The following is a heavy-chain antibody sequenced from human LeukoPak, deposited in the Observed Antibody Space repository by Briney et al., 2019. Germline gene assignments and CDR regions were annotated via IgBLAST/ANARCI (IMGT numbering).Heavy chain of an antibody. CDR2: IKGKTDGGTT. D-gene: IGHD1-1*01. CDR3: TTEGLTSWFDP. V-gene: IGHV3-15*01. Sequence: GGSLRLSCAASGFTFSSYAMSWVRQAPGKGLEWVGRIKGKTDGGTTDYAAPVKGRFTISRDDSKNTLYLQMNSLKTEDTAVYYCTTEGLTSWFDPWGQGTLVTVSS. J-gene: IGHJ5*02. CDR1: GFTFSSYA.